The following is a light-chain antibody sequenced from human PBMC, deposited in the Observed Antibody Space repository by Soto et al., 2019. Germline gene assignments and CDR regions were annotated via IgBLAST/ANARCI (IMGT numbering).Light chain of an antibody. CDR1: QSISSY. CDR3: QQSYSTVT. V-gene: IGKV1-39*01. CDR2: AAS. J-gene: IGKJ1*01. Sequence: EIQLFQSPSSLSASVGDRVTITCRASQSISSYLNWYQQKPGKAPKLLIYAASSLQSGVPSRFSGSGSGTDFTLTISSLQPEDFATYYCQQSYSTVTFGQGTKEDI.